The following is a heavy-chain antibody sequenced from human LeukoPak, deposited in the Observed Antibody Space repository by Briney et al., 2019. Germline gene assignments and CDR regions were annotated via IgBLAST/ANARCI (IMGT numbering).Heavy chain of an antibody. D-gene: IGHD5-12*01. J-gene: IGHJ4*02. CDR3: AKNRWGSVATPDS. CDR2: IGYDGSNT. CDR1: GFIFSEYD. Sequence: GGSLRLSCAACGFIFSEYDIHWVRGAPGKGVEGVKFIGYDGSNTYAEPGKGRFNISRDKSKKTGELQMNSLAIEDTAIYYCAKNRWGSVATPDSWGQGTVVTVSS. V-gene: IGHV3-30*02.